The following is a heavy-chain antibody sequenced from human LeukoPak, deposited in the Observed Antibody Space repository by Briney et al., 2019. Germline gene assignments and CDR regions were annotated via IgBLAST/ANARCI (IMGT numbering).Heavy chain of an antibody. CDR1: GGTFSSYA. CDR2: IIPIFGTA. CDR3: AKMDIVVVPAALDY. J-gene: IGHJ4*02. D-gene: IGHD2-2*03. Sequence: ASVKVSCKASGGTFSSYAISWVRQAPGQGLEWMGGIIPIFGTANYAQKFQGRVTITADKSTSTAYTELSSLRSEDTAVYYCAKMDIVVVPAALDYWGQGTLVTVSS. V-gene: IGHV1-69*06.